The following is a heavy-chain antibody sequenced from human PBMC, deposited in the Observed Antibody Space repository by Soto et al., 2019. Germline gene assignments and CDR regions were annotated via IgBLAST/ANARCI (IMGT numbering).Heavy chain of an antibody. CDR2: MNPNSGNT. CDR3: ARGGHSSSWYVDYYYGMDV. V-gene: IGHV1-8*01. D-gene: IGHD6-13*01. J-gene: IGHJ6*02. Sequence: GASVKVSCKASGDTFTSYDINWVRQATGQGLEWMGWMNPNSGNTGYAQKFQGRVTMTRSTSISSAYMELSSLRSEDTAVYYCARGGHSSSWYVDYYYGMDVWGQGTTVTVSS. CDR1: GDTFTSYD.